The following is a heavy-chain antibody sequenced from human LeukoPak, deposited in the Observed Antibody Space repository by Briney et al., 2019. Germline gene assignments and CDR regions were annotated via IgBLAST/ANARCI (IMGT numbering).Heavy chain of an antibody. CDR2: ISSSGSTI. D-gene: IGHD1-26*01. CDR3: ARDGAGSGSYYVHDAFDI. J-gene: IGHJ3*02. V-gene: IGHV3-48*03. CDR1: GFTFSSFE. Sequence: TGGSLRLSCAVSGFTFSSFEMNWVRLAPGKGLEWVSYISSSGSTIYYADSVKGRFTISRDNAKNSLYLQMNSLRAEDTAVYYCARDGAGSGSYYVHDAFDIWGQGTMVTVSS.